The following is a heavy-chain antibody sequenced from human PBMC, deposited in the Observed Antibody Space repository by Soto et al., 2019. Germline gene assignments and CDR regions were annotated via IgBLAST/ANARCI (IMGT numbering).Heavy chain of an antibody. CDR2: ISYDGSNK. Sequence: PGGSLRLSCAASGFTFSSYGMHWVRQAPGKGLEWVAVISYDGSNKYYADSVKGRFTISRDNSKNTLYLQMNSLRAEDTAVYYCAKVFWAWIQPSYAFDIWGQGTMVTVSS. CDR3: AKVFWAWIQPSYAFDI. CDR1: GFTFSSYG. V-gene: IGHV3-30*18. D-gene: IGHD5-18*01. J-gene: IGHJ3*02.